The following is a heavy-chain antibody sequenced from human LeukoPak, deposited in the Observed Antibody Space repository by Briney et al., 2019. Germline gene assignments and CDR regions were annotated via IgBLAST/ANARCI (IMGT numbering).Heavy chain of an antibody. CDR2: ISAYNGNT. J-gene: IGHJ5*02. Sequence: ASVKVSCKASGYTFTSYGISWVRQAPGQGLEWMGWISAYNGNTNYAQKLQGRVTMTTDTSTSTAYMELRSLRSDDTAVYYCERSKGGDIVVVVAAGGPFDPWGQGTLVTVSS. CDR1: GYTFTSYG. V-gene: IGHV1-18*01. CDR3: ERSKGGDIVVVVAAGGPFDP. D-gene: IGHD2-15*01.